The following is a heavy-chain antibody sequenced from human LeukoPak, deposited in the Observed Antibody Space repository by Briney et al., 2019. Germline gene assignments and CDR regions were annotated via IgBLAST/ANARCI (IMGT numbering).Heavy chain of an antibody. V-gene: IGHV3-66*01. CDR3: ARGGALLVAATFDY. J-gene: IGHJ4*02. Sequence: GGSLRLSCAASGFTVSSNYMSCVRQAPGKGMKWESVIYSDGSTYYADSVKGRFTISRDNSKNMLVLQMNTLRAEDTAVYYCARGGALLVAATFDYWGQGTLVTVSS. CDR1: GFTVSSNY. D-gene: IGHD2-15*01. CDR2: IYSDGST.